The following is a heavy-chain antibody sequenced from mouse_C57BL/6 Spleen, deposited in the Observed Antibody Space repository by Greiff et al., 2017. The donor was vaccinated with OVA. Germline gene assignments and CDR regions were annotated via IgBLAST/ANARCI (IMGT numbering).Heavy chain of an antibody. CDR2: IDPSDSYN. D-gene: IGHD1-2*01. CDR1: GYTFTSYW. V-gene: IGHV1-69*01. J-gene: IGHJ4*01. CDR3: AARLSY. Sequence: QVQLQQPGAELVMPGASVKLSCKASGYTFTSYWMHWVKQRPGQGLEWIGEIDPSDSYNNYNQKFKGKSTLTVDKSSSTAYMQLSSLTSEDSAVYYVAARLSYWGQGTSVTVSS.